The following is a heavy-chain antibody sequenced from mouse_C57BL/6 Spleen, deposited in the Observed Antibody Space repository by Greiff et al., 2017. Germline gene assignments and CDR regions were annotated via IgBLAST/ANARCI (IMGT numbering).Heavy chain of an antibody. Sequence: EVKVEESGGGLVQPGGSMKLSCAASGFTFSDAWMDWVRQSPEKGLEWVAEIRNKANNHATYYAESVKGRFTISRDDSKSSVYLQMNSLRAEDTGIYYCTRLRVSYYFDYWGQGTTLTVSS. CDR1: GFTFSDAW. J-gene: IGHJ2*01. CDR3: TRLRVSYYFDY. V-gene: IGHV6-6*01. CDR2: IRNKANNHAT. D-gene: IGHD3-2*02.